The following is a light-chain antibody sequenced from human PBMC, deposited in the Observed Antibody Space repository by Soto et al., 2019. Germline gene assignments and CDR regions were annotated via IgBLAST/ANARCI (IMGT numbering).Light chain of an antibody. J-gene: IGLJ7*01. CDR1: SSNIGSNH. Sequence: QSVLTQPPSASGTPGQRVTISCSGSSSNIGSNHVYWYQQFPGMAPKLLMYRSDQRPTGVPDRFSGSKSGTSASLAISGLRSDDEADYYCPARDDILSGVVFGGGTQLTVL. V-gene: IGLV1-47*01. CDR2: RSD. CDR3: PARDDILSGVV.